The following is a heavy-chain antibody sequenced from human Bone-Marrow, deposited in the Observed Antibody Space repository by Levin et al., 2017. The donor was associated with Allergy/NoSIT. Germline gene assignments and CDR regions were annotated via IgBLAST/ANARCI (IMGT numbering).Heavy chain of an antibody. CDR3: AISNALRAFDF. CDR1: GFTFSSYT. Sequence: LTCATSGFTFSSYTMNWVRQAPGKGLEWVSIITDSSGTIYYADSVRGRFTISRDNSKSALYLQMNSLRVEDTAIYYCAISNALRAFDFWGQGTVVTVSS. V-gene: IGHV3-23*01. J-gene: IGHJ3*01. CDR2: ITDSSGTI. D-gene: IGHD2-8*01.